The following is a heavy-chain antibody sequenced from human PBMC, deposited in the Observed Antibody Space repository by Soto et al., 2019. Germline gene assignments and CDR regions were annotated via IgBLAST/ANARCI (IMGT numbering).Heavy chain of an antibody. CDR1: GFDFNKYA. J-gene: IGHJ4*02. D-gene: IGHD2-2*02. CDR2: ITSNGDST. Sequence: GGSLRLSCAAFGFDFNKYAMTWVRQAPGKGLQWVSSITSNGDSTYYADSVKGRFTTSRDNSKNTLYLQMNSLRADDTAVFYCAKDSPSYTTSPFYFDSWGQGTLVTVS. V-gene: IGHV3-23*01. CDR3: AKDSPSYTTSPFYFDS.